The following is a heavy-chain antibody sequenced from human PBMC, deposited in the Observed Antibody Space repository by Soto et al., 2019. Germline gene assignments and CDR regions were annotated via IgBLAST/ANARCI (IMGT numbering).Heavy chain of an antibody. CDR3: ALRSMAVVPEY. CDR1: GGSISSGGYY. V-gene: IGHV4-31*03. J-gene: IGHJ4*02. CDR2: IYYSGST. Sequence: PSETLSLTCTGSGGSISSGGYYWSWIRQHPGKGLEWIGYIYYSGSTYYNPSLKSRVTISVDTSTNQCSLTLSSMTAADTAVYYCALRSMAVVPEYWGQGTLVTVSS. D-gene: IGHD3-22*01.